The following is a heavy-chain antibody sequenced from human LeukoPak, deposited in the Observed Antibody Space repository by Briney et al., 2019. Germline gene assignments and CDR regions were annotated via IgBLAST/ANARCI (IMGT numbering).Heavy chain of an antibody. CDR3: AREIGYYFDSDDSRLRGRLDV. CDR2: ISGSGGST. V-gene: IGHV3-23*01. Sequence: QPGGSLRLSCATSAFTFSSYAMSWVRQAPGKGLEWVSGISGSGGSTYYADSVKGRFTVSRDIAKNTVYLEMNDLRAEDTALYYCAREIGYYFDSDDSRLRGRLDVWGKGTSVTVSS. J-gene: IGHJ6*04. CDR1: AFTFSSYA. D-gene: IGHD3-22*01.